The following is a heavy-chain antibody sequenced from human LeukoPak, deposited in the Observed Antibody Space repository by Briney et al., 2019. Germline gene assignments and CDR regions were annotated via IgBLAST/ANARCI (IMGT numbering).Heavy chain of an antibody. V-gene: IGHV1-18*01. J-gene: IGHJ6*02. CDR3: ARDRCSSTSCYDLDYYYGMDV. Sequence: ASVKVSCKASGYTFTSDGISWVRQAPGQGLEWMGWISAYNGNTNYAQKLQGRVTMTTDTSTSTAYMELRSLRSDDTAVYYCARDRCSSTSCYDLDYYYGMDVWGQGTTVTVSS. CDR1: GYTFTSDG. D-gene: IGHD2-2*01. CDR2: ISAYNGNT.